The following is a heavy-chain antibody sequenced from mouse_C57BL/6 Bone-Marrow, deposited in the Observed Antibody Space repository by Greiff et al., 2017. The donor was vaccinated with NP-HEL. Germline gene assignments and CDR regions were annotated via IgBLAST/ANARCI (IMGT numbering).Heavy chain of an antibody. D-gene: IGHD2-1*01. CDR3: ASQIYYGNPHWYFDV. V-gene: IGHV5-6*01. Sequence: EVKVVESGGDLVKPGGSLKLSCAASGFTFSSYGMSWVRQTPDKRLEWVATISSGGSYTYYPDSVKGRFTISRDNAKNTLYLQMSSLKSEDTAMYYCASQIYYGNPHWYFDVWGTGTTVTVSS. CDR2: ISSGGSYT. CDR1: GFTFSSYG. J-gene: IGHJ1*03.